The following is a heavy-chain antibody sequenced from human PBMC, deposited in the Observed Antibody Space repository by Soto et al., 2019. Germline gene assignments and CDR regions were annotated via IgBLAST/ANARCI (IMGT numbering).Heavy chain of an antibody. CDR3: ARSFGFLASDI. CDR1: GFTFSVYD. CDR2: ISSRSTTI. V-gene: IGHV3-48*01. Sequence: GGSLRLSCAASGFTFSVYDMNWVRQAPGKGLEWVSHISSRSTTIYYADSVKGRFTISRDNAKNSLFLQMNSLRAEDTAVYFCARSFGFLASDIWGQGTMVTVSS. J-gene: IGHJ3*02. D-gene: IGHD3-3*01.